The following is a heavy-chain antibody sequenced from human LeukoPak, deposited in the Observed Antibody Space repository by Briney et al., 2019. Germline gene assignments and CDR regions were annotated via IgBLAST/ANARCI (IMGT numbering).Heavy chain of an antibody. CDR3: AIGDIVVPAATRDTAMSKGSGD. J-gene: IGHJ4*02. Sequence: SETLSLTCAVYGGSFSGHYWSWIRQPPGKGLEWIGEINHSGSTNHNPSLKSRVTISVDTSKNQFSLKLSSVTAADTAVYYCAIGDIVVPAATRDTAMSKGSGDWGQGTLVTVSS. CDR2: INHSGST. V-gene: IGHV4-34*01. D-gene: IGHD2-2*01. CDR1: GGSFSGHY.